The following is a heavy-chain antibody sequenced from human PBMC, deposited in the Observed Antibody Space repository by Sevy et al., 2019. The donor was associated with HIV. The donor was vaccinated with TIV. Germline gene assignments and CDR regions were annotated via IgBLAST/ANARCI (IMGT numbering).Heavy chain of an antibody. D-gene: IGHD1-26*01. CDR1: GFSFGDYV. Sequence: GGSLRLSCTASGFSFGDYVLSWVRQAPGKGLEWVGFIRSTAYGGTREYAASVRGRFTISRDDSKSIAYLQMNSLKTEDTAVYYCSRVWGATDWGMDVWGQGTTVTVSS. CDR3: SRVWGATDWGMDV. V-gene: IGHV3-49*04. J-gene: IGHJ6*02. CDR2: IRSTAYGGTR.